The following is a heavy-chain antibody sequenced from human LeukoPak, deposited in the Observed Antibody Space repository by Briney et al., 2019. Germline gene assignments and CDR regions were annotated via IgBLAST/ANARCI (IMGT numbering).Heavy chain of an antibody. V-gene: IGHV1-8*01. D-gene: IGHD2-15*01. CDR3: ARARYCSGGSCYRRAEYFQH. CDR2: MNPNSGNT. CDR1: GYTFTSYD. Sequence: GASVKVSCKASGYTFTSYDINWVRQATGQGLEWMGWMNPNSGNTGYAQKFQGRVTMTRNTSISTAYMELSSLRSEDTAVYYCARARYCSGGSCYRRAEYFQHWGRGTLVTVSS. J-gene: IGHJ1*01.